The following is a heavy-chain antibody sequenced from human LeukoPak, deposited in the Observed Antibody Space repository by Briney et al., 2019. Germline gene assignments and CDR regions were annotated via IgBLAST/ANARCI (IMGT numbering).Heavy chain of an antibody. J-gene: IGHJ4*02. Sequence: PVGSLRLSCVDSGFIFSSYWVTWVRQAPGKGLEWVANIKPDGSEKSYVDSVKGRFTISRDNAKNSLYLQMNSLRAEDTAVYYCANGKYYYPYWGQGTLVTVSS. CDR3: ANGKYYYPY. CDR2: IKPDGSEK. D-gene: IGHD3-10*01. V-gene: IGHV3-7*01. CDR1: GFIFSSYW.